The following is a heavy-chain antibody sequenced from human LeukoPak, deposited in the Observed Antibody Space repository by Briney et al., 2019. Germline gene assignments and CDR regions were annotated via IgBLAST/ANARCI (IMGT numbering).Heavy chain of an antibody. Sequence: ASVKVSCKVSGYTLTELSMHWVRQAPGKGLEWMGGFDPEDGETIYAQKFQGRVTMTEDTSTDTAYMGLSSLRSEDTAVYYCATALHFRIAAGWFDPWGQGTLVTVSS. CDR3: ATALHFRIAAGWFDP. CDR1: GYTLTELS. D-gene: IGHD6-13*01. V-gene: IGHV1-24*01. J-gene: IGHJ5*02. CDR2: FDPEDGET.